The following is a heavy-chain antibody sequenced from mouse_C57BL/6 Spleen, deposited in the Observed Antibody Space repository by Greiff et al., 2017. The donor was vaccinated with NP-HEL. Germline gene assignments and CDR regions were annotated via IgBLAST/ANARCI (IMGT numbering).Heavy chain of an antibody. V-gene: IGHV1-54*01. CDR1: GYAFTNYL. CDR2: INPGSGGT. D-gene: IGHD1-1*01. CDR3: AREATVVARGFDY. J-gene: IGHJ2*01. Sequence: VQVVESGAELVRPGTSVKVSCKASGYAFTNYLIEWVKQRPGQGLEWIGVINPGSGGTNYNEKFKGKATLTADKSSSTAYMQLSSLTSEDSAVYFCAREATVVARGFDYWGQGTTLTVSS.